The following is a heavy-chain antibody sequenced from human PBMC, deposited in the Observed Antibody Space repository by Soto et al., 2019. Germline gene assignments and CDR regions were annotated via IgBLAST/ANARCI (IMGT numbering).Heavy chain of an antibody. D-gene: IGHD3-16*01. CDR3: ARDRGLGLFSYYYGMDV. Sequence: EVQLVESGGGLVQPGGSLRLSCAASGFTFSSYEMNWVRQAPGKGLEWVSYISSSGSTIYYADSVKGRFTISRDNAKNSLYLQMNSLRAEDTAVYYCARDRGLGLFSYYYGMDVWGQGTTVTVSS. V-gene: IGHV3-48*03. J-gene: IGHJ6*02. CDR2: ISSSGSTI. CDR1: GFTFSSYE.